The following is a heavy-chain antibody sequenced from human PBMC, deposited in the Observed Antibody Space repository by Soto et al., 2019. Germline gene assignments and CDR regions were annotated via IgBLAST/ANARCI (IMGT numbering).Heavy chain of an antibody. J-gene: IGHJ3*02. V-gene: IGHV1-2*04. D-gene: IGHD4-17*01. CDR3: ARAGNYGDYGKWAFDI. Sequence: ASVKVSCKASGYTFTGYYMHWVRQAPGQGLEWMGWINPNSGGTNYAQKFQGWVTMTRDTSISTAYMELSRLRSDDTAVYYCARAGNYGDYGKWAFDIWGQGTMVTVSS. CDR1: GYTFTGYY. CDR2: INPNSGGT.